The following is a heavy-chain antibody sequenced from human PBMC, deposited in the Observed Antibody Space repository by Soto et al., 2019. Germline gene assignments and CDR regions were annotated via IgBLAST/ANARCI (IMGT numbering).Heavy chain of an antibody. CDR3: ARDLSPTGDFFYDAFDV. CDR2: IKRDGTVT. Sequence: EVQLVESGGGLVQPGESLRLSCAASGFTFSAFWMTWLRQAPGKGLEWVANIKRDGTVTHYGDSVEGRCTLSRDNAQNSLFLQLNSLRPEDTAMYYCARDLSPTGDFFYDAFDVWGQGTFVTVSS. J-gene: IGHJ3*01. CDR1: GFTFSAFW. D-gene: IGHD2-21*02. V-gene: IGHV3-7*04.